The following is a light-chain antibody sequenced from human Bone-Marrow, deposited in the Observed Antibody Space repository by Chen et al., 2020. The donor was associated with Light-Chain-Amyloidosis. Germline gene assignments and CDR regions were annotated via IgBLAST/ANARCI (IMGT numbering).Light chain of an antibody. V-gene: IGLV6-57*01. CDR3: QSYQGSSQGV. CDR2: EDD. J-gene: IGLJ3*02. CDR1: SGSIATNY. Sequence: NFMLTQPHSVSESPGKTVIISCTRSSGSIATNYVQWYQQRPGSSPTTVIYEDDQRPSGVPDRFSGSIDRSSNSASLTISGLKSEDEADYFCQSYQGSSQGVFGGGTKLTVL.